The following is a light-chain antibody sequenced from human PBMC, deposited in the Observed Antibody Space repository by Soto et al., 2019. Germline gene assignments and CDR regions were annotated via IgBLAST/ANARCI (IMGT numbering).Light chain of an antibody. V-gene: IGLV1-40*01. CDR2: GHS. J-gene: IGLJ3*02. CDR1: SSNIGAGYD. Sequence: QSVLTQPPSVSGAPGQRVTISCTGSSSNIGAGYDVHWYQQLPGTAPKLLIYGHSNRPSGVTDRFSGSKSGTSASLAITGLQAEDEADYYCQSYDSSLSGVVFGGGTKLTVL. CDR3: QSYDSSLSGVV.